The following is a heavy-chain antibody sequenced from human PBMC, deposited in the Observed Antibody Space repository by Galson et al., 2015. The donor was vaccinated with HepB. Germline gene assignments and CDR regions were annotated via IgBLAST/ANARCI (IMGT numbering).Heavy chain of an antibody. J-gene: IGHJ4*02. D-gene: IGHD6-19*01. CDR3: ARQVTTSRRMTSGWRRAY. CDR1: GGSVSSRNYY. V-gene: IGHV4-39*01. CDR2: IFYSGDT. Sequence: SETLSLTCTVSGGSVSSRNYYWNWIRQPPGKGLEWIGSIFYSGDTCSNPSLKSRVTISIDTSKNQFSLRLKSVTAADTAVYYCARQVTTSRRMTSGWRRAYWGQGTLVIVSS.